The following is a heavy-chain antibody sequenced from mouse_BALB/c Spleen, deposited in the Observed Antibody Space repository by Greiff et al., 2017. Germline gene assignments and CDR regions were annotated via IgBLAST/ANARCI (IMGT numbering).Heavy chain of an antibody. Sequence: VQLQQSGAELVRPGSSVKISCKASGYAFSSYWMNWVKQRPGQGLEWIGQIYPGDGDTNYNGKFKGKATLTADKSSSTAYMQLSSLTSEDSAVYFCARSYGSSYVSAYWGQGTLVTVSA. CDR3: ARSYGSSYVSAY. D-gene: IGHD1-1*01. J-gene: IGHJ3*01. CDR1: GYAFSSYW. CDR2: IYPGDGDT. V-gene: IGHV1-80*01.